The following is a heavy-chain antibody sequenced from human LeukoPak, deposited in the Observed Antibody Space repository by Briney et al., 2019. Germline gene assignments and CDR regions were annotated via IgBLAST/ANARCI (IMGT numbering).Heavy chain of an antibody. J-gene: IGHJ4*02. D-gene: IGHD5-18*01. CDR1: GYTFTSYG. CDR2: ISAYNGNT. Sequence: ASVKVSCKASGYTFTSYGISWVRQAPGQGLEWMGWISAYNGNTNYAQKLQGRVTMTTDTSTSTAYMELRSLRSDDTAVYYCARDQLDTAIGIEDYWGQGTLVTVSS. V-gene: IGHV1-18*01. CDR3: ARDQLDTAIGIEDY.